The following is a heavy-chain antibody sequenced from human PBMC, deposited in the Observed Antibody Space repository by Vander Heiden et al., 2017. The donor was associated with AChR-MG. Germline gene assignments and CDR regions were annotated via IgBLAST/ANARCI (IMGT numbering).Heavy chain of an antibody. CDR2: ISSSSSYI. Sequence: EVQLVESGGGLVKPGGSLRLSCSASGFTFSSYSMNWVRQAPGKGLEWVSSISSSSSYIYYADSVKGRFTISRDNAKNSLYLQMNSLRAEDTAVYYCARQAVADVGYYYYYGMDVWGQGTTVTVSS. J-gene: IGHJ6*02. D-gene: IGHD6-19*01. CDR1: GFTFSSYS. V-gene: IGHV3-21*01. CDR3: ARQAVADVGYYYYYGMDV.